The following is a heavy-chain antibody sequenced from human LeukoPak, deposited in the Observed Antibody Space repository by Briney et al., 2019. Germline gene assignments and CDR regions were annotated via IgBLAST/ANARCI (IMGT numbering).Heavy chain of an antibody. J-gene: IGHJ6*02. V-gene: IGHV3-21*01. CDR3: ARGSSWYKDSYYYYGMDV. D-gene: IGHD6-13*01. CDR1: GFTFSSYY. Sequence: GGSLRLSCAASGFTFSSYYMNWVRQAPGKGLEWVSSINSSSSYIYYADSVKGRFTISRDNAKNSLYLQMNSLRAEDTAVYYCARGSSWYKDSYYYYGMDVWGQGTTVTVSS. CDR2: INSSSSYI.